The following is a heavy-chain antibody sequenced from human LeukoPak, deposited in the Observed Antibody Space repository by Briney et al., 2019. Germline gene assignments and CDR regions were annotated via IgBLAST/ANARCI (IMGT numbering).Heavy chain of an antibody. Sequence: KPSETLSLTCTVSGGSISDYYWSWIRQPAGKGLEWIGRIYTSGSTNYNPSLKSRVTMSVDTSKNQFSLKLNSVTAADTAVYYCARTDSSNWYGFPVYRGQGTLVTVSS. CDR2: IYTSGST. J-gene: IGHJ4*02. D-gene: IGHD6-13*01. V-gene: IGHV4-4*07. CDR3: ARTDSSNWYGFPVY. CDR1: GGSISDYY.